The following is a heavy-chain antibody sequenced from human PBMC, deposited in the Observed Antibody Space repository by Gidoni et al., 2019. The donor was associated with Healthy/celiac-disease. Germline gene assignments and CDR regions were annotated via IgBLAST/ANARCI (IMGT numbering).Heavy chain of an antibody. J-gene: IGHJ4*02. CDR1: GFTFSSYS. CDR2: ISSSSSYI. D-gene: IGHD4-17*01. CDR3: ARDNDGDYDY. Sequence: EVQLVESGGGLVKPGGSLRLSCAASGFTFSSYSMNWVRQAPGKGLEWVSSISSSSSYIYYADSVKGRFTISRDNAKNSLYPQMNSLRAEDTAVYYCARDNDGDYDYWGQGTLVTVSS. V-gene: IGHV3-21*01.